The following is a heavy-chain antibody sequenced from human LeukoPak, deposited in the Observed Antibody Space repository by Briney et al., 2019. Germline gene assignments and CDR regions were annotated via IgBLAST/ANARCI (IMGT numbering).Heavy chain of an antibody. D-gene: IGHD3-16*01. CDR2: ISGSGGST. CDR1: GFTFSSYA. J-gene: IGHJ4*02. V-gene: IGHV3-23*01. CDR3: ARDPDYNYFDY. Sequence: GGSLRLSCAASGFTFSSYAMSWVRQAPGKGLEWVSAISGSGGSTYYADSVKGRFTISRDNSKNTLYLQMNSLRAEDTAVYYRARDPDYNYFDYWGQGTLVTVSS.